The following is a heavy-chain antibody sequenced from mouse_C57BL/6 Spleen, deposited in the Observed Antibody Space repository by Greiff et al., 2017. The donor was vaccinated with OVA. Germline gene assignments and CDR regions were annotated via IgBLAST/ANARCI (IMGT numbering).Heavy chain of an antibody. D-gene: IGHD1-1*01. CDR3: ARRRDWDGSSPFDY. V-gene: IGHV1-26*01. J-gene: IGHJ2*01. CDR2: INPNNGGT. Sequence: VQLQQSGPELVKPGASVKISCKASGYTFTDYYMNWVKQSHGKSLEWIGDINPNNGGTSYNQKFKGKATLTVDKSSSTAYMELRSLTSEDSAVYYCARRRDWDGSSPFDYWGQGTTLTVSS. CDR1: GYTFTDYY.